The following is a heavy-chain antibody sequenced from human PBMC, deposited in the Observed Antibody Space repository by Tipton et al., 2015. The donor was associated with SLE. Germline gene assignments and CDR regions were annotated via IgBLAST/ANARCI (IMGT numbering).Heavy chain of an antibody. J-gene: IGHJ6*04. CDR3: ARENWSLSHMDV. D-gene: IGHD1-1*01. Sequence: TLSLTCTVSVISLISGTDYWTWIRQPAGKGLEWIGRIASNGVANYNRSLESRVTFSVDTSKNQFSLKMTSVNAADTALYFCARENWSLSHMDVWGIGTTVTVSS. V-gene: IGHV4-61*02. CDR2: IASNGVA. CDR1: VISLISGTDY.